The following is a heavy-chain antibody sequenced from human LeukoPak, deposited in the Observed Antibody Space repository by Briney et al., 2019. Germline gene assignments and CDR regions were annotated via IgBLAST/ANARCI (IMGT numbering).Heavy chain of an antibody. Sequence: PSETLSLTCTVDGSISSYYWSWIRQAPGKGLQWIGHTYFIGSPNYNPSLKRRVTISVDTPKNQFSLKLSSVTAADKDVYYCAGVRSKVGWRSFDYWGQGILVTVFS. J-gene: IGHJ4*02. V-gene: IGHV4-59*08. D-gene: IGHD6-19*01. CDR1: GSISSYY. CDR2: TYFIGSP. CDR3: AGVRSKVGWRSFDY.